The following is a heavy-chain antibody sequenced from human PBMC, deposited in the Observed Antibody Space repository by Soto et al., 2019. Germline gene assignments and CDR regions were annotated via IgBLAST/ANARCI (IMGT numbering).Heavy chain of an antibody. D-gene: IGHD6-13*01. CDR3: AKRGGSSYSYYFDY. Sequence: GGSLRLSCAASGFTFSSYAMSWVRQAPGKGLQWVSAISGSGGTAYYADSVMGRFTISRDNSKDTLYLQMNSLRAEDTAVYYCAKRGGSSYSYYFDYWGQGA. V-gene: IGHV3-23*01. CDR2: ISGSGGTA. J-gene: IGHJ4*02. CDR1: GFTFSSYA.